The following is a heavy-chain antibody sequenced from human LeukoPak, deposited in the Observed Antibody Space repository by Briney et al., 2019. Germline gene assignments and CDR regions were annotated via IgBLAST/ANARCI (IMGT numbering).Heavy chain of an antibody. V-gene: IGHV3-15*01. Sequence: GGSPRLFCAASGFTFSNAWMSWVRQAPGKGLEWIGRIKSKSAGGTTDYAAPVKGRFTISRDDSTNTLYVQMNSLKAEDTAVYYCTTGWYSGNYFDYWGQGTLVTVSS. CDR1: GFTFSNAW. CDR3: TTGWYSGNYFDY. D-gene: IGHD1-26*01. CDR2: IKSKSAGGTT. J-gene: IGHJ4*02.